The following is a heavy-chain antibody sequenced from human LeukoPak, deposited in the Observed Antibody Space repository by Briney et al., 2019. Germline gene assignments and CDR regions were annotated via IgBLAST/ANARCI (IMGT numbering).Heavy chain of an antibody. J-gene: IGHJ4*02. D-gene: IGHD2-2*01. Sequence: SETLSLTCAVYGGSFSGYYWSWIRQPPGKGLEWIGEINHSGSTNYNPSLKSRVTISVDTSKNQFSLKLSSVTAADTAVYYCARSKRTVVVPERAFDYWGQGTLVTVSS. CDR2: INHSGST. V-gene: IGHV4-34*01. CDR1: GGSFSGYY. CDR3: ARSKRTVVVPERAFDY.